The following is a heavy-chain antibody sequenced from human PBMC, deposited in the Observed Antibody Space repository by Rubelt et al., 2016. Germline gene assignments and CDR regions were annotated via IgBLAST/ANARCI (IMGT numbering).Heavy chain of an antibody. V-gene: IGHV4-39*07. CDR2: IYYSGSA. D-gene: IGHD3-16*01. CDR1: GDSISRINYY. CDR3: AMDLRESNYAYYFDY. J-gene: IGHJ4*02. Sequence: QLQLQESGPGLLKPSETLSLSCTVSGDSISRINYYWGWIRQPPGKGLEWIGNIYYSGSAYYSPSLKSRVTISVDTSNNHFSLKLRSVTAADTAVYYCAMDLRESNYAYYFDYWGQGIPVTVSS.